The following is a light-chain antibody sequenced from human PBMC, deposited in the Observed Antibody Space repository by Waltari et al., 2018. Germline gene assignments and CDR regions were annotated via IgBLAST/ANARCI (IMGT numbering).Light chain of an antibody. CDR2: AAS. CDR3: QQSYNSPWT. Sequence: DIQMTQSPSSLSASVGDRGTITCRTSQTISNYVNWYQQKPGKAPNLLIYAASILQSGVPTRFSGTGAGTNFTLTIGSLQSEDFATYYCQQSYNSPWTFSQGTKVEI. V-gene: IGKV1-39*01. CDR1: QTISNY. J-gene: IGKJ1*01.